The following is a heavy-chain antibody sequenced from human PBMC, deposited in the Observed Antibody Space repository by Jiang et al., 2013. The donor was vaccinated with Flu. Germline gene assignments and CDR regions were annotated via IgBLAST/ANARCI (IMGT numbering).Heavy chain of an antibody. Sequence: EVKKPGASVKVSCKASGYTFTGYYLHWVRQAPGQGLEWVGWIDPKSGGTKYAQKFQGWVTMTRDTAISTAYMELSRLKSDDTVLYYCTRGASVSSTGWYRRWFDPWGQGTLVTVSS. CDR1: GYTFTGYY. V-gene: IGHV1-2*04. D-gene: IGHD6-19*01. J-gene: IGHJ5*02. CDR3: TRGASVSSTGWYRRWFDP. CDR2: IDPKSGGT.